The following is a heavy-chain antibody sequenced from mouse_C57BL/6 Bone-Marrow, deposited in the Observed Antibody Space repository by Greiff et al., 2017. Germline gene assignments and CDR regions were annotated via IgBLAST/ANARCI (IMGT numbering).Heavy chain of an antibody. D-gene: IGHD2-1*01. CDR2: INPGSGGT. Sequence: QVQLQQSGAELVRPGTSVKVSCKASGYAFTNYLIEWVKQRPGQGLGWIGVINPGSGGTNYNEKIKGQATLPADKSSSTAYMQLSSLTSADSAVYFCGDDNYFGYFDVWGTGTTVTVSS. CDR3: GDDNYFGYFDV. V-gene: IGHV1-54*01. CDR1: GYAFTNYL. J-gene: IGHJ1*03.